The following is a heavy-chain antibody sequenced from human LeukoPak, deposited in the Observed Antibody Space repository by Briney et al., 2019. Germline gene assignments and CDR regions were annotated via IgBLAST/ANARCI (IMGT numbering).Heavy chain of an antibody. J-gene: IGHJ4*02. D-gene: IGHD4-17*01. CDR2: IYYSGTT. CDR3: ARLNYGEKLFDY. Sequence: PSETLSLTCTVSGGSISSTTYYWGWIRQPPGKGLEWIGSIYYSGTTYYNPSLKSRVSVSVDTSENQFPLKLTSVTAADTAVYYCARLNYGEKLFDYWGQGTLVTVSS. CDR1: GGSISSTTYY. V-gene: IGHV4-39*01.